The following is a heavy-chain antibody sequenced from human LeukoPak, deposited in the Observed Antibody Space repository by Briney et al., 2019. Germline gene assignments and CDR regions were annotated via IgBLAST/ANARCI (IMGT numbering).Heavy chain of an antibody. CDR3: AKEDGYNSYYFDY. Sequence: GGSLRLSCAASGFSFRTYDMTWVRQAPGKGLEWVSVISGSGDSRDYADSVKGRFNISRDNSKNTLYLQMNSLRAEDTAVYYCAKEDGYNSYYFDYWGQGTLVTVSS. J-gene: IGHJ4*02. D-gene: IGHD5-24*01. CDR2: ISGSGDSR. CDR1: GFSFRTYD. V-gene: IGHV3-23*01.